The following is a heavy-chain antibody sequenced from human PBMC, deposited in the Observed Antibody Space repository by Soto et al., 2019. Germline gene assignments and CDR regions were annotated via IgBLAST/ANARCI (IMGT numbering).Heavy chain of an antibody. V-gene: IGHV3-23*01. J-gene: IGHJ6*02. CDR3: AKRKVASSYYYYYGMDV. CDR1: GFTFSSYA. D-gene: IGHD5-12*01. CDR2: ISGSGGST. Sequence: EVQLLESGGGLVQPGGSLRLSCAASGFTFSSYAMSWVRQAPGKGLERVSAISGSGGSTYYADSVKGRFTISRDNSKNTLYLQMNSLRAEDTAVYYCAKRKVASSYYYYYGMDVWGQGTTVTVSS.